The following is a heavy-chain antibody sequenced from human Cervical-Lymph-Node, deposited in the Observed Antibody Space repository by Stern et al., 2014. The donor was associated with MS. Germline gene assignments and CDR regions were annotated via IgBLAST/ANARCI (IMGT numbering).Heavy chain of an antibody. J-gene: IGHJ5*02. CDR2: IIPILGIA. V-gene: IGHV1-69*09. CDR3: ARDHEDYGSGSYYTVWFDP. D-gene: IGHD3-10*01. Sequence: VQLVESGAEVKKPGSSVKVSCKASGGTFSSYPLSWVRQAPGQGLEWMGRIIPILGIANYAQKFQDRVTITADKSTSTAYMELSSLRSEDTAVYYCARDHEDYGSGSYYTVWFDPWGQGTLVTVSS. CDR1: GGTFSSYP.